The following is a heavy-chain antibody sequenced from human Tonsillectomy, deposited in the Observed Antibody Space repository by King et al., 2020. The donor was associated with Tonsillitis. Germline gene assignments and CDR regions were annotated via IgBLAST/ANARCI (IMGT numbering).Heavy chain of an antibody. D-gene: IGHD2-8*01. CDR2: IRSKPYGGTT. V-gene: IGHV3-49*03. CDR1: GFTFGDYA. CDR3: TSSLASLVTVYAIAGDY. J-gene: IGHJ4*02. Sequence: VQLVESGGGLVQPGRSLRLSCTVSGFTFGDYAMSWFRQAPGKGLEWVAFIRSKPYGGTTEYAASVKGRFTISRDDSKSIAYLQMNSLKTEDTAVYYCTSSLASLVTVYAIAGDYWGQGTLVIVSS.